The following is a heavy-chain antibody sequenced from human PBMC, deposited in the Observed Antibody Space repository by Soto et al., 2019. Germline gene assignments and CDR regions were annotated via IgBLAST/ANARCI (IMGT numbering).Heavy chain of an antibody. D-gene: IGHD2-21*02. CDR2: INHSGST. Sequence: QVQLQQWGAGLLKPSETLSLTCAVYGGSFSGYYWSWIRQPPGKGLEGIGEINHSGSTNYNPSLKSRVTISVDTSKNQFSLKLSSVTAADTAVYYCAKYCGGDCYPFSYGMDVWGQGTTVTVSS. CDR3: AKYCGGDCYPFSYGMDV. J-gene: IGHJ6*02. CDR1: GGSFSGYY. V-gene: IGHV4-34*01.